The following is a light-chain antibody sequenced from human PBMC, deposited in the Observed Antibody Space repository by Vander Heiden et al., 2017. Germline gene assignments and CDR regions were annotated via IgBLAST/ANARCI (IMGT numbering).Light chain of an antibody. J-gene: IGLJ2*01. CDR1: SSDVGGYNY. CDR3: SSYTSSSTQV. V-gene: IGLV2-14*01. Sequence: QSALTQPASVSGSPGQSITISCTGPSSDVGGYNYVSGYQQHPGKAPKLMIYDVSNRPSGVSKRFSGSKSGNTASLTISGLQAEDEADYYCSSYTSSSTQVFGGGTKLTVL. CDR2: DVS.